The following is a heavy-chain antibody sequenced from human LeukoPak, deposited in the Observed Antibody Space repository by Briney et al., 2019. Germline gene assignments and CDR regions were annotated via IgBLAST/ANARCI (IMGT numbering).Heavy chain of an antibody. Sequence: GGSLRLSCAASGFTFSSYAMSWVRQAPGKGLEWVSGISRSGSSTNYADSVKGRFTISRDNSKNTLYLQMNSLRAEDTAVFYCAKDSRYSGNYKAFDNWGPGTMVTVSS. CDR2: ISRSGSST. CDR1: GFTFSSYA. V-gene: IGHV3-23*01. CDR3: AKDSRYSGNYKAFDN. J-gene: IGHJ3*02. D-gene: IGHD1-26*01.